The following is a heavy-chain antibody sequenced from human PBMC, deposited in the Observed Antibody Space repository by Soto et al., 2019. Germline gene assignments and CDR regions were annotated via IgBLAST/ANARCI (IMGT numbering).Heavy chain of an antibody. CDR3: AKDAGYSSGWNDYYYYGMDV. Sequence: PGGSLRLSCAASGFTFDDYAMHWVRQAPGKGLEWVSGISWNSGSIGYADSVKGRFTISRDNAKNSLYLHMNSLRAEDTALYYCAKDAGYSSGWNDYYYYGMDVWGQGTTVTVSS. V-gene: IGHV3-9*01. CDR1: GFTFDDYA. J-gene: IGHJ6*02. D-gene: IGHD6-19*01. CDR2: ISWNSGSI.